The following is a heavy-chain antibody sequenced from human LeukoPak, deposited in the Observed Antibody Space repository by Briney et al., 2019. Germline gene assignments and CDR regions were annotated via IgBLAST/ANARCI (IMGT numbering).Heavy chain of an antibody. D-gene: IGHD3-22*01. CDR2: ISSNGGST. Sequence: PGGSLRLSCAASGFTFDDYAMHWVRQAPGKGLEYVSAISSNGGSTYYANSVKGRFTISRDNSKNTLYLQMGSLRAEDMAVYYCARDETYYYDSSGSFDYWGQGTLVTVSS. J-gene: IGHJ4*02. CDR1: GFTFDDYA. V-gene: IGHV3-64*01. CDR3: ARDETYYYDSSGSFDY.